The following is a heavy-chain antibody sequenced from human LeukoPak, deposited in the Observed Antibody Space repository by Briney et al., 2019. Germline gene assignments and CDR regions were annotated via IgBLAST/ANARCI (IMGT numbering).Heavy chain of an antibody. CDR3: TRHSYGPGGMDV. D-gene: IGHD5-18*01. Sequence: SETLSLTCAVYGGSFSGYYWSRIRQPPGKGLEWIGEINHSGSTNYNPSLKSRVTISVDTSKNQFSLKLSSVTAADTAVYYCTRHSYGPGGMDVWGQGTTVTVSS. V-gene: IGHV4-34*01. CDR1: GGSFSGYY. J-gene: IGHJ6*02. CDR2: INHSGST.